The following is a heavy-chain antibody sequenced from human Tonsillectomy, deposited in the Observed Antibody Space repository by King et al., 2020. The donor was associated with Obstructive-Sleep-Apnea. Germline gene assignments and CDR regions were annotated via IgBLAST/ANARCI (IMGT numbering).Heavy chain of an antibody. D-gene: IGHD6-19*01. CDR3: ARVLQWVDY. V-gene: IGHV3-30*04. Sequence: VQLVESGGGVVQPGRSLRLSCAASGFTFSSYGMHWVRQAPGKGLEWVAVISYDGSNKYYADSVKGRFTISRDNSKNTLYLQMNSLRAEDTAVYYCARVLQWVDYWGQGTLVTVSS. J-gene: IGHJ4*02. CDR1: GFTFSSYG. CDR2: ISYDGSNK.